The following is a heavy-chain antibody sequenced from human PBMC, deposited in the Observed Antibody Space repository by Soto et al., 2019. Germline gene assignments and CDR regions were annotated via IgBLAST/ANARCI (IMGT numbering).Heavy chain of an antibody. CDR1: GFTFSSYG. J-gene: IGHJ4*02. D-gene: IGHD3-22*01. CDR2: IWYDGSNK. CDR3: ARDQYRGYYYDSSGLTLFDY. V-gene: IGHV3-33*01. Sequence: GGSLRLSCAASGFTFSSYGMHWVRQAPGKGLEWVAVIWYDGSNKYYADSVKGRFTISRDNSKNTLYLQMNSLRAEDTAVYYCARDQYRGYYYDSSGLTLFDYWGQGTLVTVSS.